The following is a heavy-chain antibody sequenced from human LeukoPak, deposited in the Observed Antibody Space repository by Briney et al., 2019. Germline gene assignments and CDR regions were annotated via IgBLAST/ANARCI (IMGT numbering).Heavy chain of an antibody. Sequence: SETLSLTCTVSGGSISSYYWGWIRQPPGKGLEWIGYIYYSGSTNYNPSLKSRVTISVDTSKNQFSLKLSSVTAADTAVYYCARLQYSSSRLNFDPWGQGTLVTVSS. CDR3: ARLQYSSSRLNFDP. D-gene: IGHD6-13*01. CDR2: IYYSGST. CDR1: GGSISSYY. V-gene: IGHV4-59*01. J-gene: IGHJ5*02.